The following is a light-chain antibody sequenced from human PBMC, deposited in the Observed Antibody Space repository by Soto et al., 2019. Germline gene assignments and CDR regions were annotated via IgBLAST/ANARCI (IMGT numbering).Light chain of an antibody. Sequence: EIVLTQSPATLSLSPGERATLSCRASQSVSSYLAWYQQKPGQAPRLLIYDASNRATGIPARFSGSGSGTGFTLTISSLEPEDLAVYYCQQRSKWPFTFGGGTKVEIK. CDR2: DAS. CDR1: QSVSSY. CDR3: QQRSKWPFT. J-gene: IGKJ4*01. V-gene: IGKV3-11*01.